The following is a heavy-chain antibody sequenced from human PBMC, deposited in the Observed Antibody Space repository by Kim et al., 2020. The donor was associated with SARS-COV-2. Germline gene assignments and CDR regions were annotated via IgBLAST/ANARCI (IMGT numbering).Heavy chain of an antibody. CDR2: MNPNSGNT. J-gene: IGHJ6*02. CDR3: ARGLRTEARNSLYYYGMDV. Sequence: ASVKVSCKASGYTFTSYDINWVRQATGQGLEWMGWMNPNSGNTGYAQKFQGRVTMTRNTSISTAYMELSSLRSEDTAVYYCARGLRTEARNSLYYYGMDVWGQGTTVTVSS. V-gene: IGHV1-8*01. CDR1: GYTFTSYD. D-gene: IGHD4-4*01.